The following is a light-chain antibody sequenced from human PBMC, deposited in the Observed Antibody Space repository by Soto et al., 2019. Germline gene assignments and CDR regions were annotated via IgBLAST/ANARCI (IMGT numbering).Light chain of an antibody. CDR2: EVS. J-gene: IGLJ2*01. CDR1: SSEVGGYNS. V-gene: IGLV2-14*01. Sequence: QSALTHPACVSGSPGLSITISCTGTSSEVGGYNSVSLYQQHPGKAPKLMIFEVSNRPSGVSNRFSGSKSGNTASLTISGLQAEDEADYYCSSYTSSSTLVFGGGTKLTGL. CDR3: SSYTSSSTLV.